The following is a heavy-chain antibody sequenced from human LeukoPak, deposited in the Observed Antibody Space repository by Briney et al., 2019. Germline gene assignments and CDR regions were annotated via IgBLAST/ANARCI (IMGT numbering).Heavy chain of an antibody. CDR3: ARGGLAGSKWSWFDP. CDR2: IERGGST. D-gene: IGHD6-19*01. J-gene: IGHJ5*02. CDR1: GGSFSDYF. V-gene: IGHV4-34*01. Sequence: SETLSLTCAVYGGSFSDYFWSWIRQSPGKRLEWIGEIERGGSTVYSPSLQSRVTMSLVSSKIQFSLRLTSVTAADTAVYFCARGGLAGSKWSWFDPWGQGTLVTVSS.